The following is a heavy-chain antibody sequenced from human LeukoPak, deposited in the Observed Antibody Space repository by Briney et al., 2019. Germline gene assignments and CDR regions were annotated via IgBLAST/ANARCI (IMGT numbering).Heavy chain of an antibody. Sequence: GASLKISCKGSGYSFTSYGISWGRQLPGKGLEWMGRIDPSDSYTNYGPSFQGHVTISADKSISTAYLQWSSLKASDTAMYYCTESPIDYSSSGDYWGQGTLVTVSS. CDR3: TESPIDYSSSGDY. CDR2: IDPSDSYT. V-gene: IGHV5-10-1*01. CDR1: GYSFTSYG. J-gene: IGHJ4*02. D-gene: IGHD6-6*01.